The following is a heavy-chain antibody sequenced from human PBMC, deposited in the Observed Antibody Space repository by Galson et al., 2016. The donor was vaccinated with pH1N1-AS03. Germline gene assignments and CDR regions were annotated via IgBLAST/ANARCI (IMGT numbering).Heavy chain of an antibody. CDR3: ARGVGGTGYYSAFDI. CDR1: GFTFTSCS. D-gene: IGHD3/OR15-3a*01. CDR2: ITTSSSTI. V-gene: IGHV3-48*02. Sequence: SLRLSCAASGFTFTSCSINWVRQAPGKGLEWISYITTSSSTIYYADSVKGRFTISRDNAKNSLYLQMNSLRDEDTAVYYCARGVGGTGYYSAFDIWGQGTMVIVSS. J-gene: IGHJ3*02.